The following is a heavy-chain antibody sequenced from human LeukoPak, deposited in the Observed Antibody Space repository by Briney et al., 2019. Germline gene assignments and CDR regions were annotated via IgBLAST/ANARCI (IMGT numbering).Heavy chain of an antibody. D-gene: IGHD4-17*01. CDR1: GFTFSSYG. Sequence: GGSLRLSCAASGFTFSSYGMNWVRPAPGKGLEWVANIKQDGSEKYYVESVKGRFIISRDNAKNSLYLQMNSLRVEDTAVYYCAREAGDYRLDYWGKGTLVTVSS. V-gene: IGHV3-7*01. J-gene: IGHJ4*02. CDR2: IKQDGSEK. CDR3: AREAGDYRLDY.